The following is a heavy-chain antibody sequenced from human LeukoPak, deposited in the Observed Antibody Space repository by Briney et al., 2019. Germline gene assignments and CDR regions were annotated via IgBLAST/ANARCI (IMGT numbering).Heavy chain of an antibody. D-gene: IGHD3-22*01. CDR1: GGSISSYY. Sequence: PSETLSLTCTVSGGSISSYYWSWIRQPAGRGLEWIGRVYTSGSTNYNPSLKSRVTISIDTSKNQFSLKLNSVTAADTAVYYCARNQPDSSGYVDYWGQGTLVTVSS. V-gene: IGHV4-4*07. CDR2: VYTSGST. J-gene: IGHJ4*02. CDR3: ARNQPDSSGYVDY.